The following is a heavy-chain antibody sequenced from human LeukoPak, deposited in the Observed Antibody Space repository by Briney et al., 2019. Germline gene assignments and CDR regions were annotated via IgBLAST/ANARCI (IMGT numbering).Heavy chain of an antibody. D-gene: IGHD2-15*01. Sequence: ASVKVSCKASGYTFTSYYMHWVRQAPGQGLEWMGIINPSGGSTSYAQKFQGRVTITRDMSTSTVYMELSSLRPEDTAIYYCARGGRCSGDNCYATLYDYWGQGTVVTVSS. CDR3: ARGGRCSGDNCYATLYDY. V-gene: IGHV1-46*01. J-gene: IGHJ4*02. CDR2: INPSGGST. CDR1: GYTFTSYY.